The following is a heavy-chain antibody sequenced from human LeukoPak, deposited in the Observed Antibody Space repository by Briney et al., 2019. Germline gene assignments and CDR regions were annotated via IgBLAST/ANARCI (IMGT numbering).Heavy chain of an antibody. J-gene: IGHJ4*02. CDR1: GFTFSNYW. V-gene: IGHV3-7*01. Sequence: HPGGSLRLSCAASGFTFSNYWMSWVRQAPGKGLEWVANIKRDGSDNYYVGSVEGRFTISRDNAKNSLYLQMNSLRAEDTAVYYCAREKLSLLWFGELSAKFDYWGQGTLVTVSS. D-gene: IGHD3-10*01. CDR3: AREKLSLLWFGELSAKFDY. CDR2: IKRDGSDN.